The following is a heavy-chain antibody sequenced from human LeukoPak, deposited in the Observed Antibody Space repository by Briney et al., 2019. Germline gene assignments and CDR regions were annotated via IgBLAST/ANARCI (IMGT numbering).Heavy chain of an antibody. CDR1: GYTLTSFY. Sequence: ASVKVSCKASGYTLTSFYIHWVRQAAGQGLEWKGWMNPNSGHTGYAQKFQGRVSLTRDTSISTAYMELSSLRSEDTAVYYCAKNPALTGEFDSWGQGTLVTVSS. D-gene: IGHD7-27*01. CDR3: AKNPALTGEFDS. CDR2: MNPNSGHT. V-gene: IGHV1-8*03. J-gene: IGHJ4*02.